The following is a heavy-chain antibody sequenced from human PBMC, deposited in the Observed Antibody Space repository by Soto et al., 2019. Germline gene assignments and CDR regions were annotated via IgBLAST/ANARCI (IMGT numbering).Heavy chain of an antibody. D-gene: IGHD2-8*01. CDR3: AREPEDGVPGDY. V-gene: IGHV1-3*01. CDR1: GYTFTSHT. J-gene: IGHJ4*02. Sequence: QVQLVQSGAEVKEPGASVRVSCKTSGYTFTSHTLHWARQAPGQGLEWMGWIRVAQNSPRYGQRFQGRVTFSTDTSATTGYMELSDLTREDTAIYYCAREPEDGVPGDYWGQGALVAVSS. CDR2: IRVAQNSP.